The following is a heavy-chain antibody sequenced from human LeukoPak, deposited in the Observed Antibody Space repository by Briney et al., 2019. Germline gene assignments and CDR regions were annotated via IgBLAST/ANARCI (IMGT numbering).Heavy chain of an antibody. CDR2: ISYDGSNK. J-gene: IGHJ5*02. V-gene: IGHV3-30*18. CDR1: GFTFSSYG. Sequence: GGSLRLSCAASGFTFSSYGMHWVRQAPGKGLEWVAVISYDGSNKYYADSVKGRFTISRDNSKNTLYLQMNSLRAEDTAVYYCAKDTEQQLVEGGIWFDPWGQGTLVTVSS. D-gene: IGHD6-13*01. CDR3: AKDTEQQLVEGGIWFDP.